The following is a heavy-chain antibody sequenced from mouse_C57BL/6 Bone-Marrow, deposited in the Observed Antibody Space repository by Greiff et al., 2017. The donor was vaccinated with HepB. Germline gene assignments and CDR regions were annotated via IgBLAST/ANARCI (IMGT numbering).Heavy chain of an antibody. Sequence: VNLVESGPGLVQPSQSLSITCTVSGFSLTSYGVHWVRQSPGKGLEWLGVIWSGGSTDYNAAFISRLSISKDNSKSQVFFKMNSLQADDTAIYYCARKGNGKGFAYWGQGTLVTVSA. J-gene: IGHJ3*01. D-gene: IGHD2-1*01. V-gene: IGHV2-2*01. CDR2: IWSGGST. CDR1: GFSLTSYG. CDR3: ARKGNGKGFAY.